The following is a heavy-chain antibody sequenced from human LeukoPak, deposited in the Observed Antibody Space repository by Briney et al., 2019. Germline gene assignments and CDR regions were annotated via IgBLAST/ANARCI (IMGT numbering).Heavy chain of an antibody. J-gene: IGHJ5*02. V-gene: IGHV3-30*04. CDR2: ISHDGSNK. CDR3: ARIRAGYSYGGGFDP. Sequence: PGGSLRLSCAGSGFTFSGYSMVWVRQAPGKGLEWVTAISHDGSNKYYGDSVKGRFTISRDDPKKTMYLQMNSLRNEDTAVYYCARIRAGYSYGGGFDPWGQGTLVTVSS. CDR1: GFTFSGYS. D-gene: IGHD5-18*01.